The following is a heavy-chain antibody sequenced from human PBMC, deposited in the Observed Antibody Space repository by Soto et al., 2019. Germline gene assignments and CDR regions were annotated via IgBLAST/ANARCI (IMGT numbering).Heavy chain of an antibody. J-gene: IGHJ6*02. Sequence: ASVKVSCKASGFTFSNYGLNWVRQAPGQGLEWMGWVSANNGHTNYAQNLQGRVSMTTDTSTSTAYMELRGLTFDDTAVYYCARDMGSVTATHFFYYYAMDVRGQGTTVTVSS. CDR1: GFTFSNYG. V-gene: IGHV1-18*01. CDR3: ARDMGSVTATHFFYYYAMDV. CDR2: VSANNGHT. D-gene: IGHD3-10*01.